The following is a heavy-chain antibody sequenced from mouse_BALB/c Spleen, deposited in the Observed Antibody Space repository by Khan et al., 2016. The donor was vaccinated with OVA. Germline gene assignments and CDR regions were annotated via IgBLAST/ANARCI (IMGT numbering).Heavy chain of an antibody. Sequence: EVELVESGGGLVQPGGSRKLSCAASGFTFSRFGMHWVRQAPEKGLEWVAYISSGSSTIYYADTVNGRFTISRDNPKNTLFLQMTSLRSEDTAMYYCARDSNLDYWGQGTTLTVSS. CDR1: GFTFSRFG. CDR3: ARDSNLDY. J-gene: IGHJ2*01. CDR2: ISSGSSTI. V-gene: IGHV5-17*02.